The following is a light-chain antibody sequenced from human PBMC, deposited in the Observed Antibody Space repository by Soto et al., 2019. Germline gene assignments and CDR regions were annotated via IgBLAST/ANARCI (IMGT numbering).Light chain of an antibody. CDR2: KAS. CDR3: QQYDSYPYN. V-gene: IGKV1-5*03. CDR1: PSINNW. Sequence: DIQMTQSPSTLSASVGDRVTITCRTSPSINNWLAWYQQKPGKAPTLLIYKASLLESGVPSRFSGSGSGTEFTLTISSLQPDDFATYYCQQYDSYPYNCAQGTKLE. J-gene: IGKJ2*01.